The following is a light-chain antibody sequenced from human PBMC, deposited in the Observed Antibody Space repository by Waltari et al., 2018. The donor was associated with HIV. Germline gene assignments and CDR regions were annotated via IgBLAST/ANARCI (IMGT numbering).Light chain of an antibody. CDR1: QSVSSY. J-gene: IGKJ4*01. CDR3: QQRSNWPPALT. V-gene: IGKV3-11*01. Sequence: EIVLTQSPATLSLSPRERATLSCRASQSVSSYLAWYKQKPGQAPRLLIYDASNRATGIPARFSGSGSGTDFTLTISSLEPEDFAVYYCQQRSNWPPALTFGGGTKVEIK. CDR2: DAS.